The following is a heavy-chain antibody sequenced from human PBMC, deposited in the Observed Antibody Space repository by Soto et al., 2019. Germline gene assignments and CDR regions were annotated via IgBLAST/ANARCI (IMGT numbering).Heavy chain of an antibody. J-gene: IGHJ6*02. CDR1: GFTFSDYY. CDR3: ARGIAARPIFLYGMDV. CDR2: ISSSSSYT. V-gene: IGHV3-11*06. D-gene: IGHD6-6*01. Sequence: LRLSCAASGFTFSDYYMSWIRQAPGKGLEWVSYISSSSSYTNYADSVKGRFTISRDNAKNSLYLQMNSLRAEDTAVYYCARGIAARPIFLYGMDVWGQGTTVTVSS.